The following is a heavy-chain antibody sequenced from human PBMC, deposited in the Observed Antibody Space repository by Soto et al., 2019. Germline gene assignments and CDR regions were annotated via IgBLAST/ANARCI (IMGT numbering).Heavy chain of an antibody. CDR1: GYTFTSYA. Sequence: SVKVSCKASGYTFTSYAINWVRQATGQGLEWMGWMNPNSGNTGYAQKFQGRVTMTRNTSISTAYMELSSLRSEDTAVYYCERGLQFNWFDPWGQGTLVTVSS. J-gene: IGHJ5*02. CDR3: ERGLQFNWFDP. CDR2: MNPNSGNT. V-gene: IGHV1-8*01. D-gene: IGHD1-1*01.